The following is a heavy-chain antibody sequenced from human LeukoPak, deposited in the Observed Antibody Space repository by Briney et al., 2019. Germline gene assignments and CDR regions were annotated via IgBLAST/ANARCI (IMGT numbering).Heavy chain of an antibody. V-gene: IGHV3-23*01. D-gene: IGHD3-3*01. CDR2: ISGSGGST. J-gene: IGHJ5*02. Sequence: PGGSLRLSCAASGFTFSTYGMHWVRQAPGKGLEWVSAISGSGGSTYYADSVKGRFTISRDNSKNTLYLQMNSLRAEDTAVYYCAKGRYYDFWSGYPNWFDPWGQGTLVTVSS. CDR1: GFTFSTYG. CDR3: AKGRYYDFWSGYPNWFDP.